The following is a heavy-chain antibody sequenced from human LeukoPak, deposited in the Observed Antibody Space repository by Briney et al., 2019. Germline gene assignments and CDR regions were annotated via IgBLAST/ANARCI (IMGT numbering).Heavy chain of an antibody. J-gene: IGHJ6*03. CDR1: GGSISSYY. D-gene: IGHD6-13*01. V-gene: IGHV4-4*07. Sequence: SETLSLTCTVSGGSISSYYWSWIRQPAGKGLEWIGRIYTSGSTNYNPSLKSRVTMSVDTSKNQFSLKLSSVTAADTAVYYCARTYRIAAAGPYYYYYYMDVWGRGTTVTVSS. CDR2: IYTSGST. CDR3: ARTYRIAAAGPYYYYYYMDV.